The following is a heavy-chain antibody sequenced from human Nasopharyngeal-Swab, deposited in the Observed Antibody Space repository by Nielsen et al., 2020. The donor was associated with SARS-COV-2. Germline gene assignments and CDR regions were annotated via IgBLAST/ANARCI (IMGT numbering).Heavy chain of an antibody. CDR1: GGTFNSYA. V-gene: IGHV1-69*04. CDR3: ARIHFVVGRGYFYGMDV. D-gene: IGHD2-21*01. J-gene: IGHJ6*02. CDR2: INPILGIA. Sequence: SVKVSCKASGGTFNSYAISWVRHAPGQGIEWVGRINPILGIADYAEKFEGRVSITADKSTTTAHMELGSLRPEDTTLYYCARIHFVVGRGYFYGMDVWGQGTTVTVSS.